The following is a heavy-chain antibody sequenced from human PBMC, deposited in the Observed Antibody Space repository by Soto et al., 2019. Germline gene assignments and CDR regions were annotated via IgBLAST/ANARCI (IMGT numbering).Heavy chain of an antibody. Sequence: GGSLRLSCAASGFTFDDYTMHWVRQAPGKGLEWVSLISWDGGSTYYADSVKGRFTISRDNSKNSLYLQMNSLRTEDTALYYCAKDQYGSGSYYNGFSYYFDYWGQGTLVTVSS. V-gene: IGHV3-43*01. CDR1: GFTFDDYT. J-gene: IGHJ4*02. CDR2: ISWDGGST. D-gene: IGHD3-10*01. CDR3: AKDQYGSGSYYNGFSYYFDY.